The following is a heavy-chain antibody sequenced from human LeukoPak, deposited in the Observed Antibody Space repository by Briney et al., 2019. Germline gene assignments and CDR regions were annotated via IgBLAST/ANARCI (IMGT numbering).Heavy chain of an antibody. Sequence: GGSLRLSCSASGFTFSSYAMHWIRQAPAKGLEYVSAITSNGGSTYHADSVKGRFTISRDNSKNTLYLQMNSLRAEDTAVYYCARDLIAAAGTLADYWGQGTLVTVSS. CDR1: GFTFSSYA. CDR3: ARDLIAAAGTLADY. CDR2: ITSNGGST. J-gene: IGHJ4*02. V-gene: IGHV3-64*04. D-gene: IGHD6-13*01.